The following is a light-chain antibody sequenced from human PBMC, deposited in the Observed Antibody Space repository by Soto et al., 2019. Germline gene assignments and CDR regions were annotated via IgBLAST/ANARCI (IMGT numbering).Light chain of an antibody. CDR3: QSFDSSLNGWV. Sequence: QSVLTQPPSVSGAPGQRVTISCTGSSSNIGAGHVVHWYQQLPGTAPKLLVSGNTNRPSGVPDRFSGSNSGTSASLAITGLQAEDEADYYCQSFDSSLNGWVFGGGTKLTVL. J-gene: IGLJ3*02. V-gene: IGLV1-40*01. CDR1: SSNIGAGHV. CDR2: GNT.